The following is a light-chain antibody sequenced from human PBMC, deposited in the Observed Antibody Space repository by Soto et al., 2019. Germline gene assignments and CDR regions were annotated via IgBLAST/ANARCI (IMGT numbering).Light chain of an antibody. J-gene: IGKJ4*01. CDR3: QQLHSYPLT. CDR2: VAS. V-gene: IGKV1-9*01. CDR1: QGIGTY. Sequence: DIQLTQSPSFLSASVGDRVPITCRASQGIGTYVAWYQQEPGKAPNLLIYVASALQSGVPSRFSGSGSGTEFTLTISSLQPEDFATYYCQQLHSYPLTFGGGTKVEIK.